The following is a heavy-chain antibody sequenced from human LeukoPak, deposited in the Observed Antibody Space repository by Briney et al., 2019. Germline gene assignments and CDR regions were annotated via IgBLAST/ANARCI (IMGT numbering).Heavy chain of an antibody. V-gene: IGHV1-2*02. CDR3: ARIRMRGIQLATTYYFDY. CDR2: INPNSGGT. Sequence: GASVKVSCKASGYTFTGYYVHWVRQDPGQGLEGMGWINPNSGGTNYAQKFQGRVTMTRDTSISTAYMELSRLRSDDTGVYYCARIRMRGIQLATTYYFDYWGQGTLVTVSS. D-gene: IGHD5-24*01. J-gene: IGHJ4*02. CDR1: GYTFTGYY.